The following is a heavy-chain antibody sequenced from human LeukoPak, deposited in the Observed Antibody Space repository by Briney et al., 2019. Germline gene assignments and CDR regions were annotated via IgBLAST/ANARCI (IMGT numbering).Heavy chain of an antibody. D-gene: IGHD3-16*01. Sequence: GGSLRLSCAASGFTFDDYGMSWVRQAPGKGLEWVSGINWNGGSTGYADSVKGRFTISGDNAKNSLYLQMNSLRAEDTALYYCARFKVWLPYDYWGQGTLVTVSS. J-gene: IGHJ4*02. CDR2: INWNGGST. CDR1: GFTFDDYG. V-gene: IGHV3-20*04. CDR3: ARFKVWLPYDY.